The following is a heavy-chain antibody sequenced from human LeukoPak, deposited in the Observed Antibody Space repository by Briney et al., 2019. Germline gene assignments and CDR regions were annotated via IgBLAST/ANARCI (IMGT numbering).Heavy chain of an antibody. D-gene: IGHD5-24*01. CDR3: ARVVGVEIATITTDY. CDR2: INPNSGGT. J-gene: IGHJ4*02. V-gene: IGHV1-2*06. Sequence: ASVKVSCKASGYTFTGYYMHWVRQAPGQGLEWMGRINPNSGGTNYAQKFQGRVTMTRDTSISTAYMELSRLRSDDTAVYYCARVVGVEIATITTDYWGQGTLVTVSS. CDR1: GYTFTGYY.